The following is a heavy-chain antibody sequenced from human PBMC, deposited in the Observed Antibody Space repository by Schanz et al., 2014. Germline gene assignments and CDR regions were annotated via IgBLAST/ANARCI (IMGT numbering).Heavy chain of an antibody. CDR2: MYINSGST. D-gene: IGHD5-12*01. J-gene: IGHJ3*01. Sequence: EVQLVESGGGLIQPGGSLRLSCAVSGFTVNTNYMSWVRQAPGKGLEWISSMYINSGSTQYADSVKGRFIISRDSSKTALFHQMNSLRADDTAVYCCARDGGRDGYNLAFDVWGQGTLVTVSS. V-gene: IGHV3-53*01. CDR1: GFTVNTNY. CDR3: ARDGGRDGYNLAFDV.